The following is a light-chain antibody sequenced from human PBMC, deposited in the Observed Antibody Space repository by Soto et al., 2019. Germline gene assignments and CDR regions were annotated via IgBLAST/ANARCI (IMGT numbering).Light chain of an antibody. CDR3: AAWDDSLNGVV. CDR2: SSN. Sequence: QSVLTQPPSASGTPGQRVTISCSGSSSDIGTNTVNWYQQLPGTAPKLLIYSSNQRPSGVPDRFSGSKSGTSASLVISGLQSEDEADYYCAAWDDSLNGVVFGGGTKLTVL. J-gene: IGLJ2*01. V-gene: IGLV1-44*01. CDR1: SSDIGTNT.